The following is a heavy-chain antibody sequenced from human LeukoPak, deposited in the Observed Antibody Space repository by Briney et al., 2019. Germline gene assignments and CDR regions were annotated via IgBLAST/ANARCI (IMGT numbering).Heavy chain of an antibody. CDR3: AKTRVTTAKFDY. V-gene: IGHV3-23*01. Sequence: GGSLRLSCAASGFTFSNHGMNWVRQAPGKGLEWVSGISPGGDITYYADSVKGRFTISRDNSKNTLYLQMNSLRAEDTAVYYCAKTRVTTAKFDYWGQGTLVTVSS. CDR1: GFTFSNHG. D-gene: IGHD4-11*01. CDR2: ISPGGDIT. J-gene: IGHJ4*02.